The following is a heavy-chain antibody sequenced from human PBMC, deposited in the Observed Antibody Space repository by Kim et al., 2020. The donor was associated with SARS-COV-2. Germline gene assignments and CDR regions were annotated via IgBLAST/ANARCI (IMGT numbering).Heavy chain of an antibody. CDR3: AKGRGNWGSGHLDY. D-gene: IGHD6-25*01. Sequence: GGSLRLSCAASGFTFSTYAMTWVRQAPGKGLEWVSTISNSGTSTYYGDSVKGRFTISRDNSKNTLDLQIDSLRAEDKAVYYCAKGRGNWGSGHLDYWGRG. CDR1: GFTFSTYA. CDR2: ISNSGTST. J-gene: IGHJ4*02. V-gene: IGHV3-23*01.